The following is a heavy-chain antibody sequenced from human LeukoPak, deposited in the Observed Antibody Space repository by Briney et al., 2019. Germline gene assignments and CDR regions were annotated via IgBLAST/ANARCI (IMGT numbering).Heavy chain of an antibody. CDR1: GFTFSSYG. J-gene: IGHJ4*02. Sequence: PGRSLRLSCAASGFTFSSYGMHWVRQAPGKGLEWVAVISYDGTNKYYADSVKGRFTISRDDSKNTLYLQMNSLRAEDTAVCYCANLGYSYGYFYYWGQGTLVTVSS. V-gene: IGHV3-30*18. D-gene: IGHD5-18*01. CDR3: ANLGYSYGYFYY. CDR2: ISYDGTNK.